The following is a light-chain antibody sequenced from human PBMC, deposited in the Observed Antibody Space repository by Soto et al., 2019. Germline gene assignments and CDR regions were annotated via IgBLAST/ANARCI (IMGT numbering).Light chain of an antibody. V-gene: IGKV3D-15*01. CDR2: GAS. CDR1: QSVSSN. J-gene: IGKJ1*01. CDR3: QQYYNWPPWT. Sequence: EIVMTQSPATLSVSPGERATLSCRASQSVSSNLAWYQQKPGQAPRLVMNGASTRATGIPDRFSGSGYGTEFTLTISNLKSEDFAVYYCQQYYNWPPWTFGQGTKGDI.